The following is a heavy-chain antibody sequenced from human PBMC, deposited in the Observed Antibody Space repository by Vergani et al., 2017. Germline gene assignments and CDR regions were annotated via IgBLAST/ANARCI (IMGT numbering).Heavy chain of an antibody. CDR2: INAGNGNT. CDR3: ARVHRTYGMDV. J-gene: IGHJ6*02. CDR1: GGTFSSYT. Sequence: QVQLVQSGAEVKKPGSSVKVSCKASGGTFSSYTISWVRQAPGQGLEWMGWINAGNGNTKYSQKFQGRVTITRDTSASTAYMELSSLRSEDTAVYYCARVHRTYGMDVWGQGTTVTVSS. V-gene: IGHV1-3*01.